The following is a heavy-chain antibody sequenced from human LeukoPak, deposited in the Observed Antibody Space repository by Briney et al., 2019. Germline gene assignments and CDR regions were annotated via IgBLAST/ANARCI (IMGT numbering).Heavy chain of an antibody. D-gene: IGHD6-13*01. J-gene: IGHJ4*02. Sequence: ASVKVSCKASGYTFTSYYMHWVRQAPGQGLEWLGIINPSAGSTSYARKFQGRVTMTRDTSISTAYMELSRLRSDDTAVYYCARLGIAAAGAHADYWGQGTLVTVSS. V-gene: IGHV1-46*01. CDR1: GYTFTSYY. CDR3: ARLGIAAAGAHADY. CDR2: INPSAGST.